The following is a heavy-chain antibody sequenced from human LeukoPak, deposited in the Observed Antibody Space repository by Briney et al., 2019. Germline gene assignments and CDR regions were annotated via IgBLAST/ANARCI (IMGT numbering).Heavy chain of an antibody. CDR2: INPNSGGT. Sequence: ASVKVSCKASGYTFTGYYMHWVRQAPGQGLEWMGWINPNSGGTNYAQKFRGRVTMTRDTSISTAYMELSRLSSVTAADTAVYYCASWRAQLEYFQHWGQGTLVTVSS. J-gene: IGHJ1*01. D-gene: IGHD6-6*01. CDR3: ASWRAQLEYFQH. V-gene: IGHV1-2*02. CDR1: GYTFTGYY.